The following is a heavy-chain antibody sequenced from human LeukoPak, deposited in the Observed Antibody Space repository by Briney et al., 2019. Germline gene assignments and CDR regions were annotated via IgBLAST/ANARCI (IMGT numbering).Heavy chain of an antibody. V-gene: IGHV1-69*04. Sequence: ASVKVSCKASGGTFGNYAVSWVRQAPGQGLEWMGRIIPNVDIRNYEQKFQGRVTITADESTSTVYLELTTLRSDDTAVYYCAREDQGDGPICDDFEFWGQGTLVTVSS. D-gene: IGHD3-16*01. CDR1: GGTFGNYA. J-gene: IGHJ4*02. CDR2: IIPNVDIR. CDR3: AREDQGDGPICDDFEF.